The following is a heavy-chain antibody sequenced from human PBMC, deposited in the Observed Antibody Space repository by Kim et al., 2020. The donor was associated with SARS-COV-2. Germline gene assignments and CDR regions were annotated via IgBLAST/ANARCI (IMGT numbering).Heavy chain of an antibody. Sequence: SETLSLTCAVYGGSFSGYYWSWIRQPPGKGLEWIGEINHSGSTNYNPSLKSRVTISVDTSKNQFSLKLSSVTAADTAVYYCARGLPVVTFDYWGQGTLVTVSS. J-gene: IGHJ4*02. CDR3: ARGLPVVTFDY. D-gene: IGHD2-15*01. CDR1: GGSFSGYY. V-gene: IGHV4-34*01. CDR2: INHSGST.